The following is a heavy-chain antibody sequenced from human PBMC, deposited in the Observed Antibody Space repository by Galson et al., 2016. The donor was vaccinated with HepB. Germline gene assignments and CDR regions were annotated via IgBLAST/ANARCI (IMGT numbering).Heavy chain of an antibody. CDR3: ARDMFGEYDQ. V-gene: IGHV3-21*01. J-gene: IGHJ4*02. CDR1: GFTFSVYG. D-gene: IGHD3-10*02. Sequence: SLRLSCAASGFTFSVYGMNWVRQAPGKGLEWVSSISSRSNYIYYADSVKGRFTISRDSAKNTVYLQMNSLRVEDTAMYYRARDMFGEYDQWGQGTLVTVSS. CDR2: ISSRSNYI.